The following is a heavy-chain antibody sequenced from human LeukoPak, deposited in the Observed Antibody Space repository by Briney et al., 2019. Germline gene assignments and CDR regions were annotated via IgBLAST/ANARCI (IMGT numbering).Heavy chain of an antibody. CDR3: VRGDWYLES. D-gene: IGHD2-21*01. J-gene: IGHJ4*02. Sequence: PGGSLRLPYATSGFNFSDSRMTWVRQAPGKGLQWVANINRDGTEKHFLDSVEGRFTISRDNAKNSLYLQMNTLRPQDTALYFCVRGDWYLESWGQGTLVTVSS. CDR1: GFNFSDSR. V-gene: IGHV3-7*04. CDR2: INRDGTEK.